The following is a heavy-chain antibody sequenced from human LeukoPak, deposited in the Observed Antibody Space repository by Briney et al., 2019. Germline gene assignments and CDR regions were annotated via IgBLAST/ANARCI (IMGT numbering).Heavy chain of an antibody. CDR3: AKQLGYCSDGSCYFPY. J-gene: IGHJ4*02. V-gene: IGHV3-13*01. D-gene: IGHD2-15*01. CDR2: ITPAGDT. CDR1: GFTFSTYD. Sequence: PGGSLRLSCAASGFTFSTYDMHWVRQPTGKGLEWVSTITPAGDTYYPGSVKGRFTISRENAKNSLYLQMNSLRAEDTAVYYCAKQLGYCSDGSCYFPYWGQGTLVTVSS.